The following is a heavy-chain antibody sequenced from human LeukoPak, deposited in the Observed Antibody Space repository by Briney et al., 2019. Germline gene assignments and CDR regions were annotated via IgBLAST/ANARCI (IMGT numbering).Heavy chain of an antibody. V-gene: IGHV1-2*06. CDR2: INPNSGGT. J-gene: IGHJ4*02. CDR3: ARGPSSGTYYELDY. CDR1: GYTFTGNY. D-gene: IGHD1-26*01. Sequence: ASVKVSCKASGYTFTGNYIQWVRQAPGQGLEWMGRINPNSGGTSSVQKFQGRVTMTRDTSIITAYMELSRLRFDDTAVYYCARGPSSGTYYELDYWGQGTLVTVSS.